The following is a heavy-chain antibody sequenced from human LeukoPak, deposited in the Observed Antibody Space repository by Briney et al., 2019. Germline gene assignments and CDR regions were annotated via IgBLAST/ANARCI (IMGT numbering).Heavy chain of an antibody. CDR2: IYYSGST. D-gene: IGHD3-22*01. V-gene: IGHV4-59*12. Sequence: SETLSLTCTVSGGSISSYYWSWIRQPPGKGLEWIGYIYYSGSTNYNPSLKSRVTISVDTSKNQFSLKLSSVTAADTAVYYCARAEEANYYDSSGFYDYWGQGTLVTVSS. CDR1: GGSISSYY. CDR3: ARAEEANYYDSSGFYDY. J-gene: IGHJ4*02.